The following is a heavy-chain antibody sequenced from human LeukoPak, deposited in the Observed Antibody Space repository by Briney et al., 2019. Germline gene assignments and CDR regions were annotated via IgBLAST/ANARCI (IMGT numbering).Heavy chain of an antibody. J-gene: IGHJ4*02. CDR3: VRSLDY. CDR2: ITGSGGFT. V-gene: IGHV3-23*01. CDR1: GFPFSTYA. Sequence: PGGSLRLSCAASGFPFSTYAMNWVRQAPGKGLVWVSVITGSGGFTQYADSVKDRFTISRDNSKNTVYLQMNSLRVEDTALYYCVRSLDYWGQGTLVTVSS.